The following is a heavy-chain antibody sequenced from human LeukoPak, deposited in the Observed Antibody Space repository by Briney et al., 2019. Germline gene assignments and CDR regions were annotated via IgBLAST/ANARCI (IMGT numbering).Heavy chain of an antibody. CDR1: GFTFSSYA. CDR2: ISGSSSTI. J-gene: IGHJ3*02. Sequence: GGSLRLSCAASGFTFSSYAMSWVRQAPGKGLEWVSAISGSSSTIYYADSVKGRFTISRDNAKNSLYLQMNSLRAEDTAVYYCARDAGRSDTGAFDIWGQGTMVTVSS. CDR3: ARDAGRSDTGAFDI. D-gene: IGHD5-18*01. V-gene: IGHV3-48*01.